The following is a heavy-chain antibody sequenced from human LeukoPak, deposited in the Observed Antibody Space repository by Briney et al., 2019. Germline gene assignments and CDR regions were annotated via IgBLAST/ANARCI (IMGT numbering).Heavy chain of an antibody. V-gene: IGHV1-69*13. J-gene: IGHJ5*02. CDR2: IIPIFGTA. CDR1: GGTFSSYA. Sequence: GASVKVSCKASGGTFSSYAISWVRQAPGQGLEWMGGIIPIFGTANYAQKFQGRVTITADESTSTAYMELSSLRSEDTAAYYCARGSTYYYDSSGYYYLLWFDPWGQGTLVTVSS. CDR3: ARGSTYYYDSSGYYYLLWFDP. D-gene: IGHD3-22*01.